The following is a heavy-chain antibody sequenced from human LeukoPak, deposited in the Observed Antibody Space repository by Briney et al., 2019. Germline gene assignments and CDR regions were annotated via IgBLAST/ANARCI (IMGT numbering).Heavy chain of an antibody. CDR2: IWYDGSNK. CDR3: ARDQFGSRGGDYYGMDV. J-gene: IGHJ6*02. D-gene: IGHD3-10*01. V-gene: IGHV3-33*08. CDR1: GFTFSSHA. Sequence: PGTSLRLSCAASGFTFSSHAMHWVRQAPGKGLEWVAVIWYDGSNKYYADSVKGRFTISRDNSKNTLYLQMNSLRAEDTAVYYCARDQFGSRGGDYYGMDVWGQGTTVTVSS.